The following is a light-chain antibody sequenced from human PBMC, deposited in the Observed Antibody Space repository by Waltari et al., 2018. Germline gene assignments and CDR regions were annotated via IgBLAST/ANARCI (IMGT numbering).Light chain of an antibody. V-gene: IGKV3-20*01. Sequence: EIVLTQSPGTLSLSPGERATLSCSASQSVSRSLAWYQQKPGQAPRLLIYDASSRATGIPERFSGSGSGTDVSLTISRLWPEDFAVYYCQKYVDLPATFGQGTKVEIK. CDR1: QSVSRS. J-gene: IGKJ1*01. CDR3: QKYVDLPAT. CDR2: DAS.